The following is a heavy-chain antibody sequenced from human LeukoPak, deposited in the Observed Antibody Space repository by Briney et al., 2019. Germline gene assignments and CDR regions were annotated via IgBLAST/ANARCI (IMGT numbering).Heavy chain of an antibody. J-gene: IGHJ4*02. CDR2: ITWNGGTT. Sequence: GGSLRLSCAASGFTFDDHGMDWVRQAPGKGLEWVSGITWNGGTTGYADSVRGRFTISRDNAKNTLYLQMNTLRAEDTAVFYCAKDQGVIFGYFDNWGQGTLVTVSS. CDR3: AKDQGVIFGYFDN. V-gene: IGHV3-20*04. CDR1: GFTFDDHG. D-gene: IGHD3/OR15-3a*01.